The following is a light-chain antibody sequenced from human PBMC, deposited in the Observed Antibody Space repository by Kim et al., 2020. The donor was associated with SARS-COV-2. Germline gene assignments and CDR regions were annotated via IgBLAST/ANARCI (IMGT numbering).Light chain of an antibody. V-gene: IGKV3-15*01. J-gene: IGKJ1*01. CDR2: DAS. CDR1: QSVSSK. CDR3: QQYDDWPPWT. Sequence: YPGETATLSCRASQSVSSKVAWYQQTPGQAPRLLIYDASTRATGIPARFSGSGSGTDFTLTISSLQSEDLAVYHCQQYDDWPPWTFGQGTKVDIK.